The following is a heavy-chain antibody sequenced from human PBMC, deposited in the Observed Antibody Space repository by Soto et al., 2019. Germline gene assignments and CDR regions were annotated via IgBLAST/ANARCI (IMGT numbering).Heavy chain of an antibody. V-gene: IGHV3-30-3*01. J-gene: IGHJ4*02. CDR3: ASVGADYDFWSGYYPGPNDY. CDR1: GFTFSSYA. Sequence: AGGSLRLSCAASGFTFSSYAMHWVRQAPGKGLEWVAVISYDGSNKYYADSVKGRFTISRDNSKNTLYLQMNSLRAEDTAVYYCASVGADYDFWSGYYPGPNDYWGQGTLVTVSS. CDR2: ISYDGSNK. D-gene: IGHD3-3*01.